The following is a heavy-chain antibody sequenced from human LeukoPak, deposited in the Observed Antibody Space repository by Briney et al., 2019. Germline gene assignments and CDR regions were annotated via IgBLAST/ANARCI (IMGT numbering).Heavy chain of an antibody. V-gene: IGHV6-1*01. D-gene: IGHD5-18*01. Sequence: SQTLSLTCAISGDSVSNDTAAWSWIRQSPSRGLEWLGRTYYRSKWYYDYAISVKSRMTIDLEASKNRFSLHLNSVTPDDTAVYYCARLRRYIKQATSGMDVWGQGTTVTVSS. J-gene: IGHJ6*02. CDR1: GDSVSNDTAA. CDR3: ARLRRYIKQATSGMDV. CDR2: TYYRSKWYY.